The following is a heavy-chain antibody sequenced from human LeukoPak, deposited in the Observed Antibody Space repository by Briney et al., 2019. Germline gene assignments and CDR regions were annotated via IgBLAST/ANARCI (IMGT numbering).Heavy chain of an antibody. V-gene: IGHV3-33*01. CDR1: GFTFSSHG. D-gene: IGHD6-13*01. J-gene: IGHJ4*02. CDR2: IWNDGSNT. Sequence: PGRSLRLSCAASGFTFSSHGMHWVRQAPGKGLEWVAVIWNDGSNTYHADSVKGRFTISRDNSKNTLYLQMNSLSAEDTAVYYCARDRGSRWFGPIDYWGQGTLVTVSS. CDR3: ARDRGSRWFGPIDY.